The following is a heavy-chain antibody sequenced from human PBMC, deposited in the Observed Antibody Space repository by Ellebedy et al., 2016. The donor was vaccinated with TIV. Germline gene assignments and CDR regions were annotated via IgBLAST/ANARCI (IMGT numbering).Heavy chain of an antibody. CDR3: ARGGTTVVWWTRRARFGP. CDR2: INHSGST. Sequence: SETLSLXXAVYGGSFSGYYWSWIRQPPGKGLEWIGEINHSGSTNYNPSLKSRVTISVDTSKNQFSLKLSSVTAADTAVYYCARGGTTVVWWTRRARFGPWGQGTLVTVSS. CDR1: GGSFSGYY. D-gene: IGHD4-23*01. J-gene: IGHJ5*02. V-gene: IGHV4-34*01.